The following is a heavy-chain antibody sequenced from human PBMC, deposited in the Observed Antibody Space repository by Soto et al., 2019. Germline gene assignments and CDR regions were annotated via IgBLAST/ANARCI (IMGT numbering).Heavy chain of an antibody. D-gene: IGHD1-7*01. CDR2: ISSSSSYI. Sequence: GGSLRLSCAASGFTFSSYSMNWVRQAPGKGLEWVSSISSSSSYIYYADSVKGRFTISRDNAKNSLYLQMNSLRAEDTAVYYCARDLRITGTDYYYGMDVRGQGTTVTVSS. CDR1: GFTFSSYS. V-gene: IGHV3-21*01. J-gene: IGHJ6*02. CDR3: ARDLRITGTDYYYGMDV.